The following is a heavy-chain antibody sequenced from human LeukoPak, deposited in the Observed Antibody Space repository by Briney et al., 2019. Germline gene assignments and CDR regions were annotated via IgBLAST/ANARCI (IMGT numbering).Heavy chain of an antibody. D-gene: IGHD6-13*01. J-gene: IGHJ5*02. CDR1: GFTFDDYA. CDR3: AKGVGYSGSWSSNWFDP. CDR2: ISWNSGSI. V-gene: IGHV3-9*01. Sequence: PGRSLRLSCAASGFTFDDYAMHWVRQAPGKGLEWVSGISWNSGSIGYADSVKGRFTISRDNAKNSLYLQMNSLRAEDTALYYCAKGVGYSGSWSSNWFDPWGQGTLVTVSS.